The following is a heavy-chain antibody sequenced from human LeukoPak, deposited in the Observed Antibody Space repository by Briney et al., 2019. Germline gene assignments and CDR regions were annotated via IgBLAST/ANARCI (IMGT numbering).Heavy chain of an antibody. J-gene: IGHJ4*02. Sequence: GGSLRLSCAASGFTFSSYGMHWVRQAPGKGLEWVAVISYDGSNKYYADSVKGRFTISRDNSKSTLYLQMNSLRAEDTAVYYCAKLDHWGTDYWGQGTLITVSS. CDR1: GFTFSSYG. V-gene: IGHV3-30*18. CDR2: ISYDGSNK. CDR3: AKLDHWGTDY. D-gene: IGHD3-16*01.